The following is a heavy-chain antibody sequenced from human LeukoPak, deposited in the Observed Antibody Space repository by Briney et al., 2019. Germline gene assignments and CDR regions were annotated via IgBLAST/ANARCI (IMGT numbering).Heavy chain of an antibody. V-gene: IGHV4-4*07. CDR3: ARSIAPQQLVRYYYGMDV. Sequence: SETLSLTCTVSGGSISSYYWSWIRQPAGKGLEWIGRIYTSGSTNYNPSFKSRVTMSVDTSKNQFSLKLSSVTAADTAVYYCARSIAPQQLVRYYYGMDVWGQGTTVTVSS. CDR2: IYTSGST. CDR1: GGSISSYY. J-gene: IGHJ6*02. D-gene: IGHD6-13*01.